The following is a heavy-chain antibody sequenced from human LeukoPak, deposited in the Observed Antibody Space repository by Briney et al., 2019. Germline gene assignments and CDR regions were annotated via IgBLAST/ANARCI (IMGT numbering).Heavy chain of an antibody. D-gene: IGHD6-19*01. CDR1: GFTFSSYA. V-gene: IGHV3-23*01. Sequence: PGGSLRLSCAASGFTFSSYAMSWVRQAPGKGLEWVSAISGSGGSTYYADSVKGRFTISRNNSKNTLYLQMNSLRAEDTAVYYCAKVIAVATNIFDYWGQGTLVTVSS. CDR2: ISGSGGST. CDR3: AKVIAVATNIFDY. J-gene: IGHJ4*02.